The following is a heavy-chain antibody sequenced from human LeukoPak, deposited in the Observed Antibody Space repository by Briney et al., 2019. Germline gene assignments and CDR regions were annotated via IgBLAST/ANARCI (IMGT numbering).Heavy chain of an antibody. Sequence: PGGSLRLSCVGSGFTFNIYGINWVRQAPGKGLEWVSYISSSGSTIYYADSVKGRFTISRDNAKNSLYLQMNSLRAEDTAVYYCAELGITMIGGVWGKGTTVTISS. D-gene: IGHD3-10*02. CDR3: AELGITMIGGV. J-gene: IGHJ6*04. CDR1: GFTFNIYG. CDR2: ISSSGSTI. V-gene: IGHV3-48*04.